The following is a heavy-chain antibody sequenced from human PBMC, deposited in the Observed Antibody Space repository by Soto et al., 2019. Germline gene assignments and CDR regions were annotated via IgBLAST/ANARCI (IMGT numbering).Heavy chain of an antibody. CDR1: GGSISSYY. V-gene: IGHV4-59*01. Sequence: QVQLQESGPGLVKPSETLSLTCTVSGGSISSYYWSWIRQPPGKGLEWIGYIYYSGSTNYNPSLKSRVTISVDTSKNQFSLKLSSVTAAETAVYYCARASASGYLWGQGTLVTVSS. J-gene: IGHJ5*02. CDR3: ARASASGYL. CDR2: IYYSGST. D-gene: IGHD3-3*01.